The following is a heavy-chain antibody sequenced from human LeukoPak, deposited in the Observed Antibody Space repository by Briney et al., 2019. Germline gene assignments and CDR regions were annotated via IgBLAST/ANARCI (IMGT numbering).Heavy chain of an antibody. V-gene: IGHV4-30-4*08. D-gene: IGHD2-15*01. CDR3: AREATSEVAAVGLFDY. CDR1: GGSISSGDYY. J-gene: IGHJ4*02. CDR2: IYYSGSA. Sequence: SETLSLTCTVSGGSISSGDYYWSWIRQPPGKGLEWIGYIYYSGSAYYNPSLKSRVTISVDTSKNQFSLKLSSVTAADMAVYYCAREATSEVAAVGLFDYWGQGTLVTVSS.